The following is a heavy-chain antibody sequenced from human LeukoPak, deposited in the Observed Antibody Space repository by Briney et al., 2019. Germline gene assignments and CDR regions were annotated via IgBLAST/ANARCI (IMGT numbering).Heavy chain of an antibody. CDR2: IRYDGSNT. Sequence: GRSLRLSCAASGFIFSSYGMHWVRQAPGKGLEWVAFIRYDGSNTYYADSVKGRFTISRDNSKNTLYLQMNSLRAEDTAVYYCARGHWGLDYWGRGTLVTVSS. J-gene: IGHJ4*02. CDR1: GFIFSSYG. D-gene: IGHD7-27*01. V-gene: IGHV3-33*01. CDR3: ARGHWGLDY.